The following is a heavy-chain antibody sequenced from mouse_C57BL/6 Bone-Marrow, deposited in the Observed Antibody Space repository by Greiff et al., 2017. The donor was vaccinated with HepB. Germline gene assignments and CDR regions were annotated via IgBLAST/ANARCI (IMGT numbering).Heavy chain of an antibody. CDR1: GYAFSSSW. V-gene: IGHV1-82*01. CDR3: AREGAAQVAFAY. D-gene: IGHD3-2*02. CDR2: IYPGDGDT. Sequence: VQLQQSGPELVKPGASVKISCKASGYAFSSSWMNWVKQRPGKGLEWIGRIYPGDGDTNYNGKFKGKATLTADKSSSTAYMQLSSLTSEDSAVYFCAREGAAQVAFAYWGQGTLVTVSA. J-gene: IGHJ3*01.